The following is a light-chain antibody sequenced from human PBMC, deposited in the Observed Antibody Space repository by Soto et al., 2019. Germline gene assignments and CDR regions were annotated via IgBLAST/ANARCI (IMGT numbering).Light chain of an antibody. CDR1: SSDVGAYNR. V-gene: IGLV2-18*02. J-gene: IGLJ1*01. CDR2: EVS. Sequence: QSVLTPPPSVTAAPEQLVTISCTGTSSDVGAYNRVSWYQQSPGTATKLMIYEVSDRPSGVPDRFSGSKSGNTASLTISGLQAEDEADYYCCSHSSSTSSLFGTGTKVTVL. CDR3: CSHSSSTSSL.